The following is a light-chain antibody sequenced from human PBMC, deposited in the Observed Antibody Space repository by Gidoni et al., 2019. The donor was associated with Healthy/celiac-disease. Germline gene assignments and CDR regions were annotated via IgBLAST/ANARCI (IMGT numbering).Light chain of an antibody. V-gene: IGKV3-20*01. J-gene: IGKJ5*01. CDR3: QQYGSSPIT. CDR2: GAS. Sequence: EIVLTQSPGTLSLSPGERATLSCRASQSVSSSYLAWYQQKPGQAPRLLIYGASSRATGIPDRFSGSGSGTDFTITISRLEPEDFAVYYCQQYGSSPITFXXXTRLEIK. CDR1: QSVSSSY.